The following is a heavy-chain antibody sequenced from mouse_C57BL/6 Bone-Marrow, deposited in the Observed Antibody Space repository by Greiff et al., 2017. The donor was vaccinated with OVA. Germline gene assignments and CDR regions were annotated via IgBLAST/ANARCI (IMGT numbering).Heavy chain of an antibody. Sequence: QVHVKQPGAELVRPGSSVKLSCKASGYTFTSYWMHWVKQRPIQGLEWIGNIDPSDSETHYNQKFKDKATLTVDKSSSTAYMQLSSLTSEDSAVYYCASYDYDDYAMDYWGQGTSVTVSS. CDR1: GYTFTSYW. CDR3: ASYDYDDYAMDY. D-gene: IGHD2-4*01. CDR2: IDPSDSET. J-gene: IGHJ4*01. V-gene: IGHV1-52*01.